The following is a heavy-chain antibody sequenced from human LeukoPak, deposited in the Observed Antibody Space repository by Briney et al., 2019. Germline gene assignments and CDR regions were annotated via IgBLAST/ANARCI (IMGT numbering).Heavy chain of an antibody. V-gene: IGHV3-48*01. CDR2: ISSSSSTI. CDR1: GFTFSSYS. Sequence: GGSLRLSCAASGFTFSSYSMNWVRQAPGKGLEWVSYISSSSSTIYYADSVKGRFTISRDNAKNTLFLQMNSLRAEDTAVYYCATGATSGSEAFDIWGQGTMVTVSS. CDR3: ATGATSGSEAFDI. J-gene: IGHJ3*02. D-gene: IGHD1-26*01.